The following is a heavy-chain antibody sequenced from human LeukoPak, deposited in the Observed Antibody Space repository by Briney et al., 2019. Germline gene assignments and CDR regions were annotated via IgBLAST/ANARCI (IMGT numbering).Heavy chain of an antibody. CDR3: ARDLVAAAGLNWFDP. CDR1: GYTFTVYY. CDR2: INPNNGGT. D-gene: IGHD6-13*01. Sequence: ASVKVSCKASGYTFTVYYMHWVRQAPGQGLEWMGWINPNNGGTNYAQKFQGRFTMTRDTSISTAYMELNRLRSDDTAMYYCARDLVAAAGLNWFDPWGQGTLVTVSS. J-gene: IGHJ5*02. V-gene: IGHV1-2*02.